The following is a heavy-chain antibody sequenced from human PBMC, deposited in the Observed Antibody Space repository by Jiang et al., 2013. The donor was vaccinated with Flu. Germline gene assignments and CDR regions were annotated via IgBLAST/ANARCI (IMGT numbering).Heavy chain of an antibody. Sequence: KKPGESLKISCKGSGDSFSNYWLGWVRQMPGKGLEWMGIIYLGDSDTRYSPSFQGQVTISADKSINTAYLQWSSLKASDTAMYYCARHVIEYGDPRRLDVWGQGTTVTVSS. D-gene: IGHD3-16*02. CDR2: IYLGDSDT. CDR3: ARHVIEYGDPRRLDV. V-gene: IGHV5-51*01. CDR1: GDSFSNYW. J-gene: IGHJ6*02.